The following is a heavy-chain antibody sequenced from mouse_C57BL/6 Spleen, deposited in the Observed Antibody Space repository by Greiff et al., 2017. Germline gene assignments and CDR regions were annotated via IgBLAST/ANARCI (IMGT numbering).Heavy chain of an antibody. CDR1: GYTFTSYW. CDR2: IHPNSGST. J-gene: IGHJ2*01. V-gene: IGHV1-64*01. Sequence: QVQLQQPGAELVKPGASVKLSCKASGYTFTSYWMHWVKQRPGQGLEWIGMIHPNSGSTNYNEKFKSKATLTVDKSSSTAYMQLSSLTSEDSAVYYCAREKRDGYYGYFDYWGQGTTLTVSS. CDR3: AREKRDGYYGYFDY. D-gene: IGHD2-3*01.